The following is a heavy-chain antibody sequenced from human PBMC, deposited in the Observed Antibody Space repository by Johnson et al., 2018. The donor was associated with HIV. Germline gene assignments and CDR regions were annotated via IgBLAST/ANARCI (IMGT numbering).Heavy chain of an antibody. CDR3: AKDKVAWGAMVGGGAFDI. V-gene: IGHV3-9*01. D-gene: IGHD5-18*01. J-gene: IGHJ3*02. CDR1: GFTFDDYA. CDR2: IGWNSGSI. Sequence: VQLVESGGGLVQPGGSLRLSCAASGFTFDDYAMHWVRQAPGKGLEWVSGIGWNSGSIGYADSVKGRFIIARDNAKNSLYLQMNSLRAEDTALYYCAKDKVAWGAMVGGGAFDIWGQGTMVIVSS.